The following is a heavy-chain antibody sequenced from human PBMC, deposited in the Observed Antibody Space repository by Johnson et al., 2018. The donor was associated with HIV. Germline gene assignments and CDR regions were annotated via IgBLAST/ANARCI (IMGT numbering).Heavy chain of an antibody. D-gene: IGHD3-16*01. Sequence: VQLVESGGGLVKPGGSLRLSCAASGFTFSNAWMSWVRQAPGKGLEWVGRIKSKTDGGTTDYAAPVKGRFTISRDDSKNTLYLQMNSLKTEDTAVYYCTTGLNLPFTPYPLDAFDIWGQGTMVTVSS. CDR3: TTGLNLPFTPYPLDAFDI. CDR1: GFTFSNAW. CDR2: IKSKTDGGTT. J-gene: IGHJ3*02. V-gene: IGHV3-15*01.